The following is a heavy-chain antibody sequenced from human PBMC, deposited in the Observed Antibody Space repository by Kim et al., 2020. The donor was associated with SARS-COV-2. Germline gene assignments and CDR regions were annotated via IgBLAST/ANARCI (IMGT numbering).Heavy chain of an antibody. J-gene: IGHJ6*03. CDR3: ARGVARVRILYYYYYMDV. CDR2: IYYSGST. V-gene: IGHV4-59*01. Sequence: SETLSLTCTVSGGSISSYYWSWIRQPPGKGLEWIGYIYYSGSTNYNPSLKSRVTISVDTSKNQFSLKLSSVTAADTAVYYCARGVARVRILYYYYYMDVWGKGTTVTVSS. CDR1: GGSISSYY. D-gene: IGHD5-12*01.